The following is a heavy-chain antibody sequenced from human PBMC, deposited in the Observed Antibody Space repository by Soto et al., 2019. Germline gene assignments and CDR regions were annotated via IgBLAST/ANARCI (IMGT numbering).Heavy chain of an antibody. CDR2: IYYSGST. D-gene: IGHD2-15*01. CDR3: ANIRLYCSGGSCSPNWFDP. Sequence: SETLSLTCTVSGGCISSSSYYWGWIRQPPGKGLEWIGSIYYSGSTYYNPSLKSRVTISVDTSKNQFSLKLSSVTAADTAVYYCANIRLYCSGGSCSPNWFDPWGQGTLVTVS. J-gene: IGHJ5*02. V-gene: IGHV4-39*01. CDR1: GGCISSSSYY.